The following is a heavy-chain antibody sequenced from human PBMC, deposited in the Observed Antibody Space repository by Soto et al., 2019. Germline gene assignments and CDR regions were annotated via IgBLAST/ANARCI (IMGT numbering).Heavy chain of an antibody. V-gene: IGHV4-39*01. CDR3: ARHGPNTGSYSEDFQY. D-gene: IGHD1-26*01. CDR2: IDYSGTT. CDR1: GGSISSSRHF. Sequence: QLQLQESGPGLVKPSETLSLTCTVSGGSISSSRHFWGWIRQPPGKVLEWVGSIDYSGTTYYSPSLNSRVTRSVDTSKNQFSLKLSSVTAADTAVYYCARHGPNTGSYSEDFQYWGQGTLLIVSS. J-gene: IGHJ1*01.